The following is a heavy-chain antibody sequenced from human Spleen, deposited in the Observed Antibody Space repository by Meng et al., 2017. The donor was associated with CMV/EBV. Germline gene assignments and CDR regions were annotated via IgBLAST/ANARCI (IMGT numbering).Heavy chain of an antibody. CDR2: VSGSGAST. Sequence: GESLKISCAASGFTFSSYTMTWVRQAPGKGLEWVSGVSGSGASTYYADSVKGRFSISRDNSKNTVYLQINSLSAEDTAVYYCAKEVGATRYYYGMDVWGQGTTVTVSS. CDR3: AKEVGATRYYYGMDV. D-gene: IGHD1-26*01. V-gene: IGHV3-23*01. CDR1: GFTFSSYT. J-gene: IGHJ6*02.